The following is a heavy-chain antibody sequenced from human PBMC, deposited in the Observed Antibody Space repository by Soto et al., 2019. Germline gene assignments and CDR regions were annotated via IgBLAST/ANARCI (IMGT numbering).Heavy chain of an antibody. CDR1: GGTFSSYA. D-gene: IGHD3-10*01. CDR2: IIPIFGTA. CDR3: ARTEFPPNWFDP. V-gene: IGHV1-69*13. J-gene: IGHJ5*02. Sequence: SVKFSCKATGGTFSSYAISWVRQAPGQGLEWMGGIIPIFGTANYAQKFQGRVTITADESTSTAYMELSSLRSEDTAVYYCARTEFPPNWFDPWGQGTLVT.